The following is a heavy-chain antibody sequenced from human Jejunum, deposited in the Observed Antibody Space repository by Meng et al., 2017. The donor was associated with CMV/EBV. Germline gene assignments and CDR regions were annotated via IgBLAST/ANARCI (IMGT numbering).Heavy chain of an antibody. CDR1: GASVNSRDFY. J-gene: IGHJ4*02. V-gene: IGHV4-61*08. Sequence: PVSGASVNSRDFYWSWIRQPPGGGLEWIGYVDYTGGANYNSSLESRVVISVDISKNQISLELHTVTAADTAVYFCARDSLSGGSNFWGQGTLVTVSS. D-gene: IGHD3-16*01. CDR3: ARDSLSGGSNF. CDR2: VDYTGGA.